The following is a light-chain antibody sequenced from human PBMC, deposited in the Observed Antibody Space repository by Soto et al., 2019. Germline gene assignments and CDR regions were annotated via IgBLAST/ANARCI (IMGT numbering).Light chain of an antibody. Sequence: QSALTQPASVCGSPGQSITISCTGISNDVGTYNLVSWYQHHPGKAPKLIIYEASKRPSGVPNRFSGSKSGNTASLTISGLHAEDEADYYCCSYGRSVVFGGGTKLTVL. V-gene: IGLV2-23*01. CDR3: CSYGRSVV. J-gene: IGLJ2*01. CDR2: EAS. CDR1: SNDVGTYNL.